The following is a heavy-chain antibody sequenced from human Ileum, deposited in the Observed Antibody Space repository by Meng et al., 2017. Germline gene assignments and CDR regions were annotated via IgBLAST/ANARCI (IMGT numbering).Heavy chain of an antibody. Sequence: QEQRQASGTGLVKPSGTLSLTCDGFGGSVSSSNWWSWVRQPPGKGLEWIGEIHHSGKSNYNPSLKSRVTISVDKSKNQFSLNLKSVSAADTAVYYCVKDGDYCSDGSCYGSSMLWGQGTLVTVPS. V-gene: IGHV4-4*02. J-gene: IGHJ4*02. D-gene: IGHD2-15*01. CDR3: VKDGDYCSDGSCYGSSML. CDR2: IHHSGKS. CDR1: GGSVSSSNW.